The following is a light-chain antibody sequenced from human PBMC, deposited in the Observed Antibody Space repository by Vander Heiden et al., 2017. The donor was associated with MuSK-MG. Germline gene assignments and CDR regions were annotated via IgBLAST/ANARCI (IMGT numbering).Light chain of an antibody. CDR3: QQSDSSPLT. Sequence: DILMTQSPSSLSASVGDRVTITCRASQSISSYLNWYQQKPGKAPKLLIYAASSLQSGVPSRFSGSGSGTDFTLTISRLQPEDFATYYCQQSDSSPLTFGGGTKVEIK. J-gene: IGKJ4*01. V-gene: IGKV1-39*01. CDR1: QSISSY. CDR2: AAS.